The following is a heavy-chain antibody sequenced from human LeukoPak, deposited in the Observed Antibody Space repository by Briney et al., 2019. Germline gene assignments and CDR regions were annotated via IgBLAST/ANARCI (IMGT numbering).Heavy chain of an antibody. CDR2: ISYDGSSK. Sequence: GGSLRLSCAASGFTFSTYAMHWVRQAPGKGLEWVAVISYDGSSKYYADSVKGRFTISRDNAKNSLYLQMNSLRAEDTALYYCAKDQYSSSGHGLDYWGQGTLVTVSS. CDR1: GFTFSTYA. J-gene: IGHJ4*02. V-gene: IGHV3-30*04. D-gene: IGHD6-13*01. CDR3: AKDQYSSSGHGLDY.